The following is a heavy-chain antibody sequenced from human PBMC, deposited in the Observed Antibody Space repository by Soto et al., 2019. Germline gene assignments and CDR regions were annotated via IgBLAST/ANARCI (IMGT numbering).Heavy chain of an antibody. CDR3: ARGWSVGASGKFYYGWDV. CDR1: GFTFSTYD. V-gene: IGHV3-21*01. D-gene: IGHD3-3*01. CDR2: IGGLTSYI. J-gene: IGHJ6*02. Sequence: EVQLVESGGGLVNPGGSLRLSCAASGFTFSTYDMNYVRQAPGQGLEWVPTIGGLTSYIYYADSLKGRFTISRDNATNPLYLQMNSLRAEDTAVYYCARGWSVGASGKFYYGWDVWGRGTTVTVSS.